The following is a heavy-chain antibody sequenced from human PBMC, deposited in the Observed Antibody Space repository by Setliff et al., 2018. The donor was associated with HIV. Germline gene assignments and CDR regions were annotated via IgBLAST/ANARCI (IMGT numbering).Heavy chain of an antibody. V-gene: IGHV3-48*03. J-gene: IGHJ4*02. CDR3: ARDDPAGGIDF. D-gene: IGHD1-26*01. CDR2: TTASGSNI. CDR1: GFTFSIYE. Sequence: GESLTISCAASGFTFSIYEMNWVRQAPGKGLEWVSYTTASGSNIYYADSVKGRFTISRDNAKNSLYLQMNSLRAEDTAIYYCARDDPAGGIDFWGQGTQGTVSS.